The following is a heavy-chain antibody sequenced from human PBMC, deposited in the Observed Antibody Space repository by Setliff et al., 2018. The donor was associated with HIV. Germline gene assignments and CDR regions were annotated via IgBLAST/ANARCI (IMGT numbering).Heavy chain of an antibody. D-gene: IGHD3-22*01. Sequence: GSLRLSCAASGFTVSSNYMSWVRQAPGKGLEWVSVIYSGGSTYYADSVKGRFTISRDNSKNTLYLQMESLRAEDTAFYYCAKERNPYYYDISGYSWFDPWGQGTLVTVSS. J-gene: IGHJ5*02. CDR3: AKERNPYYYDISGYSWFDP. CDR2: IYSGGST. CDR1: GFTVSSNY. V-gene: IGHV3-53*01.